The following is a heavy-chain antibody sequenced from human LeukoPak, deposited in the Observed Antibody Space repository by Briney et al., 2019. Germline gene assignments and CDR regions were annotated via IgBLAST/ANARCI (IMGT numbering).Heavy chain of an antibody. CDR3: ARDGGNDFWSGYYKFDY. CDR2: IKRDGSEK. V-gene: IGHV3-7*01. Sequence: GGSLRLSCAASGFTFSSYWMSWVRQAPGKGLGWVANIKRDGSEKYYVDSVKGRFTISRDNAKNSLYLQMNSLRAEDTAVYYYARDGGNDFWSGYYKFDYWGQGTLVIVSS. CDR1: GFTFSSYW. J-gene: IGHJ4*02. D-gene: IGHD3-3*01.